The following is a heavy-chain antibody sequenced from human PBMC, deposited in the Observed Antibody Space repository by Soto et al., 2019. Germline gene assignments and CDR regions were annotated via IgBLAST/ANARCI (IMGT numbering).Heavy chain of an antibody. CDR1: CGSFSGYY. J-gene: IGHJ6*02. V-gene: IGHV4-34*01. CDR2: INHSGST. CDR3: ARLINFWSGYYFYYYGMDV. D-gene: IGHD3-3*01. Sequence: KPSETLSLTCAVYCGSFSGYYWSWIRQPPGKGLEWIGEINHSGSTNYNPSLKSRVTISVDTSKNQFSLKLSSVTAADTAVYYCARLINFWSGYYFYYYGMDVWGQGTTVTVSS.